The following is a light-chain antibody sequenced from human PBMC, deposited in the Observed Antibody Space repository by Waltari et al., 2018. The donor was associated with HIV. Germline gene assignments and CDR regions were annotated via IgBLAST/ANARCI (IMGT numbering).Light chain of an antibody. CDR3: GTWGSSLSAVV. V-gene: IGLV1-51*02. Sequence: QSVLTQPPSVSAAPGQKVTISCSGSSSNIGHNYVSWYQQLPGTAPKLLIYENNKRPSGIPDRCSGSKSGTSATLGITGLQTGDEADYYCGTWGSSLSAVVFGGGTKLTVL. CDR2: ENN. J-gene: IGLJ2*01. CDR1: SSNIGHNY.